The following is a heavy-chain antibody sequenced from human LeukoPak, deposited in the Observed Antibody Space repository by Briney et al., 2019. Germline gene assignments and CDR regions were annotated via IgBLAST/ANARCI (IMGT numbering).Heavy chain of an antibody. CDR1: GYTFTGYY. D-gene: IGHD1-20*01. CDR2: FNPNSGGT. Sequence: AASVKVSCKASGYTFTGYYMHWVRQAPGQGLEWMGWFNPNSGGTNYAQRFQGRVTMTRDTSISTAYMELSRLRSDDTAVYYCARSGITGRGSNWFDPWGQGTLVTVSS. V-gene: IGHV1-2*02. CDR3: ARSGITGRGSNWFDP. J-gene: IGHJ5*02.